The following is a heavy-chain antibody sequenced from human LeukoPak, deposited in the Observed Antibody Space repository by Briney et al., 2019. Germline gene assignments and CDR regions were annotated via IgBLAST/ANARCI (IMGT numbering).Heavy chain of an antibody. CDR2: IYHSGST. D-gene: IGHD2-21*02. CDR1: GYSSISGDY. V-gene: IGHV4-38-2*01. CDR3: ARNTTEVVTSKWFDP. J-gene: IGHJ5*02. Sequence: SETLSLTCAVSGYSSISGDYWGWIRQPPGKGLEWIGSIYHSGSTHYNPSLKSRVTISVDTSKNQFSLKLSSVTAADTAAYYCARNTTEVVTSKWFDPWGQGTLVTVSS.